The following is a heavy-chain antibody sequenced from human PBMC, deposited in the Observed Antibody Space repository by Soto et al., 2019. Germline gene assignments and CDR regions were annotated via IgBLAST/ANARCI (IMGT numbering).Heavy chain of an antibody. D-gene: IGHD1-26*01. V-gene: IGHV6-1*01. Sequence: SQTLSLTCAISGDSVSSNSAVWNWIRQSPSRGLEWLGRTYYRSKWYNEYAVSVKSRITINPDTPKNQFSLQLNSVTPEDTAVYYCARGMGEIKPSFECWGQGTRVTVSS. J-gene: IGHJ4*02. CDR2: TYYRSKWYN. CDR1: GDSVSSNSAV. CDR3: ARGMGEIKPSFEC.